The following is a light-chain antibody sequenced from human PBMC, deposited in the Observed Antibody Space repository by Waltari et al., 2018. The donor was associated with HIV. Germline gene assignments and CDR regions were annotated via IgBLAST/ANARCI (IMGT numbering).Light chain of an antibody. V-gene: IGLV2-8*01. CDR2: EVS. CDR3: SSSMV. CDR1: SSDVGGYNY. Sequence: QSALTQPPSASGSPGQSVTISCTGTSSDVGGYNYVSWYQQHPGKAPKLIIYEVSKRPSRVPDRFSGSNSGNTASLTVSGLQAEDEADYYCSSSMVFGGGTKLTVL. J-gene: IGLJ3*02.